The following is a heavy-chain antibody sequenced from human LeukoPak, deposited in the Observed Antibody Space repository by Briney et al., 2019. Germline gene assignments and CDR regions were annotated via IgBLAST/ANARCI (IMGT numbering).Heavy chain of an antibody. Sequence: GASVKVSCKASGYTFTGYYMHWVRQAPGQGLEWMGWINPNSGGTNYAQKFQGRVTMTRDTSASTAYMELSSLRSEDTAVYYCARDLSGIAEPWGQGTLVTVSS. CDR3: ARDLSGIAEP. V-gene: IGHV1-2*02. J-gene: IGHJ5*02. CDR2: INPNSGGT. CDR1: GYTFTGYY. D-gene: IGHD6-13*01.